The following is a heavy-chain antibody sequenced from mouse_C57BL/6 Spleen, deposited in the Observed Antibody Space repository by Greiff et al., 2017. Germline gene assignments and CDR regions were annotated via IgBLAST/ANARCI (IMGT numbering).Heavy chain of an antibody. CDR3: AREGGYGNYEAWFAY. CDR2: INYDGSST. J-gene: IGHJ3*01. D-gene: IGHD2-10*02. V-gene: IGHV5-16*01. Sequence: EVHLVESEGGLVQPGSSMKLSCTASGFTFSNYYMAWVRQVPEKGLEWVANINYDGSSTYYLDSLKSRFIISRDNAKNILYLQMSSLKSEDTATYYCAREGGYGNYEAWFAYWGQGTLVTVSA. CDR1: GFTFSNYY.